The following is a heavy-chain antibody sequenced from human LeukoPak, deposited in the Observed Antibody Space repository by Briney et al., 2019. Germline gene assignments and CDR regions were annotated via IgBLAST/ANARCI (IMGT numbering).Heavy chain of an antibody. CDR1: GFTVSSNY. Sequence: GGSLRLSCAASGFTVSSNYMSWVRQAPGKGLDWITVIYSGGGTYYADSVKGRITISRDNAKNSLYLQMNSLRDEDTAVYYCAREFNYWGQGTLVTVSS. CDR3: AREFNY. V-gene: IGHV3-53*01. CDR2: IYSGGGT. J-gene: IGHJ4*02.